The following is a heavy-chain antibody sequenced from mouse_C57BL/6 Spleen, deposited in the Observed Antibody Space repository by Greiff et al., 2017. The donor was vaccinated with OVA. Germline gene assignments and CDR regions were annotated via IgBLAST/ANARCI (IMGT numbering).Heavy chain of an antibody. CDR3: TTGGFFDY. CDR1: GFNIKDDY. V-gene: IGHV14-4*01. J-gene: IGHJ2*01. CDR2: IDPENGDT. Sequence: VHVKQSGAELVRPGASVKLSCTASGFNIKDDYMHWVKQRPEQGLEWIGWIDPENGDTEYASKFQGKATITADTSSNTAYLQLSSLTSEDTAVYYCTTGGFFDYWGQGTTLTVSS.